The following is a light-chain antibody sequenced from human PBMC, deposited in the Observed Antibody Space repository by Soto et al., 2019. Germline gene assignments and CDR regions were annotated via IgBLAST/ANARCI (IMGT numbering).Light chain of an antibody. CDR2: EVS. CDR1: SSDIGGNNY. Sequence: QSVLTQPPSASGSPGQSVTISCTGTSSDIGGNNYVSWYQQHPGKATKLMIYEVSKRPSGVPARFSASKSGNTASLTVSGFQPEDEADYYCSSYAASNDLGVFGTGTKVTVL. V-gene: IGLV2-8*01. CDR3: SSYAASNDLGV. J-gene: IGLJ1*01.